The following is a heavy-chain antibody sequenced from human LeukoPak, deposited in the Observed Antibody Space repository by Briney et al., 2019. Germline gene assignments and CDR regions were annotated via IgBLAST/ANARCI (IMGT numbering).Heavy chain of an antibody. D-gene: IGHD3-10*01. CDR2: IWYDGSNK. Sequence: QTGGSLRLSCAASGFTFSSYGMHWVRQAPGKGLEWVAVIWYDGSNKYYADSVKGRFTISRDNSKNTLYLQMNSLRAEDTAVYYCARALDYYGSGSRGVYPGTWGQGTLVTVSS. V-gene: IGHV3-33*08. CDR3: ARALDYYGSGSRGVYPGT. CDR1: GFTFSSYG. J-gene: IGHJ5*02.